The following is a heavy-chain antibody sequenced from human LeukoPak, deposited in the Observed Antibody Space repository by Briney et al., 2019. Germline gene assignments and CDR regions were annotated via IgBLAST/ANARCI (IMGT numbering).Heavy chain of an antibody. CDR1: GFTFSSYG. CDR2: ISYDGSNK. V-gene: IGHV3-30*03. CDR3: AISPY. J-gene: IGHJ4*02. Sequence: GGSLRLSCAASGFTFSSYGMHWVRPAPGKGLEWVAVISYDGSNKYYADSVKGRFTTSRDNSKNTLYLQMNSLRAEDTAVYYCAISPYWGQGTLVTVSS.